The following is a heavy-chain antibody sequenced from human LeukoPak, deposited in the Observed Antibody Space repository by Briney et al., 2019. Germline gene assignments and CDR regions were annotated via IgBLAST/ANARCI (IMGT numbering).Heavy chain of an antibody. J-gene: IGHJ4*02. CDR2: ISGSGDKT. CDR3: AKDGTNYGLGTSFDN. CDR1: GFTFSNAW. V-gene: IGHV3-23*01. Sequence: GGSLRLSCAASGFTFSNAWMSWVRQAPGKGLEWVAAISGSGDKTYYADSVKGRFTISRDNSKTTLFLQLNSLGAGDSAVFYCAKDGTNYGLGTSFDNWGQGTLVTVSS. D-gene: IGHD3-10*01.